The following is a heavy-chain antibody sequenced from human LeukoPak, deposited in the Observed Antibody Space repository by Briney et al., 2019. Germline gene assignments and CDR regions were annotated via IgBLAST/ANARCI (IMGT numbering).Heavy chain of an antibody. D-gene: IGHD6-13*01. CDR2: INPSGGST. Sequence: GASVKVSCKASGYTFTSYYMHWVRQAPGQGLEWMGIINPSGGSTSYAQKFQGRVTMTRDTSTSTVYMELRSLRSDDTAVYYCARARHSSSWYPNSGNYYMDVWGKGTTVTVSS. CDR1: GYTFTSYY. V-gene: IGHV1-46*01. CDR3: ARARHSSSWYPNSGNYYMDV. J-gene: IGHJ6*03.